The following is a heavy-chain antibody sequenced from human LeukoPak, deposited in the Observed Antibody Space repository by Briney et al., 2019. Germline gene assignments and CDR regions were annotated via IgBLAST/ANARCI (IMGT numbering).Heavy chain of an antibody. J-gene: IGHJ5*02. CDR2: ISYDGSEK. Sequence: PGGSLRLSCAASGFTFSSYAVHWVRQAPGKGLEWVAVISYDGSEKYYADSVKGRFTISRDNSKNTLYLQMNSLTAEDTAVYYCAVAGALQQVRYNWFDPWGQGTLVTVSS. CDR3: AVAGALQQVRYNWFDP. D-gene: IGHD1/OR15-1a*01. CDR1: GFTFSSYA. V-gene: IGHV3-30*04.